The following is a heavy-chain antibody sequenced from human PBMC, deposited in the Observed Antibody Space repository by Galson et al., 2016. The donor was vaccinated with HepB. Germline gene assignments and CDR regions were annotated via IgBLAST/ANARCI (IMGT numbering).Heavy chain of an antibody. D-gene: IGHD6-19*01. Sequence: SLRLSCAVSGFTFSYYYMSWIRQAPGKGLEWVSYISGDGRTINYADSVKGRFTISRGNAKNSLYLHMNSLTGEDTAVYYCARMFPLYSSGWYVRGDGWFDSWGQGTLVTVS. CDR3: ARMFPLYSSGWYVRGDGWFDS. V-gene: IGHV3-11*01. CDR2: ISGDGRTI. CDR1: GFTFSYYY. J-gene: IGHJ5*01.